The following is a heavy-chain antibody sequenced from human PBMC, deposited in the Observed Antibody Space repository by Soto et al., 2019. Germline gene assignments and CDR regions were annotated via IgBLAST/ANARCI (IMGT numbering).Heavy chain of an antibody. D-gene: IGHD5-18*01. CDR1: GGSISTYY. Sequence: PSETLSLTCTVSGGSISTYYWSWIRQPPGKGLEWIGYIYYSGSTNYNPSLKSRVTISEDTSKKQFSLKLNSVTAADTVVYYCARGGGYSNPYNFDYWGQGTLVTVSS. CDR2: IYYSGST. CDR3: ARGGGYSNPYNFDY. J-gene: IGHJ4*02. V-gene: IGHV4-59*01.